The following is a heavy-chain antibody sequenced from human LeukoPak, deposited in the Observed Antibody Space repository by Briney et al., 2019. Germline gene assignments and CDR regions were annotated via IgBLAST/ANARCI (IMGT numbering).Heavy chain of an antibody. J-gene: IGHJ3*02. CDR1: GLTVSSSY. CDR3: ARNILFAFDI. CDR2: IYNDGST. V-gene: IGHV3-53*01. Sequence: TGGSLRLSCAASGLTVSSSYMSWVRQAPGKGLEWVSIIYNDGSTYYADSMKGRFTISRDNSENPLYLQVNSLEAEDTARYYCARNILFAFDIWGQGTMVTVSS. D-gene: IGHD2/OR15-2a*01.